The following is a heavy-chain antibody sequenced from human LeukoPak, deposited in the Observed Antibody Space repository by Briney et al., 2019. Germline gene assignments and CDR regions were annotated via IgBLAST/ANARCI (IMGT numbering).Heavy chain of an antibody. V-gene: IGHV4-59*01. J-gene: IGHJ4*02. CDR2: IYYSGTT. CDR1: GGSISSDY. D-gene: IGHD7-27*01. CDR3: ARGANWGSPDY. Sequence: PSETLSLTCTVSGGSISSDYWSWIRQSPGKGLKWIGYIYYSGTTSYNPSLKSRVTISLDTSKNQFSLKLSSVTAADTAVYYCARGANWGSPDYWGQGTLVTVSS.